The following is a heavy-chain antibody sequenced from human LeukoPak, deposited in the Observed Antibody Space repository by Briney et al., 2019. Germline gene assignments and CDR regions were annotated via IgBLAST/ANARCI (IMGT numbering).Heavy chain of an antibody. CDR3: ARGNFRYGSGSYYSLDY. Sequence: SETLSLTCAVYGGSFSGYYWSWIRQPPGKGLEWIGEINHSGSTNYNPSLKSRVTISVDTSKNQFSLKLSSVTAADTAVYYYARGNFRYGSGSYYSLDYWGQGTLVTVSS. V-gene: IGHV4-34*01. CDR1: GGSFSGYY. CDR2: INHSGST. J-gene: IGHJ4*02. D-gene: IGHD3-10*01.